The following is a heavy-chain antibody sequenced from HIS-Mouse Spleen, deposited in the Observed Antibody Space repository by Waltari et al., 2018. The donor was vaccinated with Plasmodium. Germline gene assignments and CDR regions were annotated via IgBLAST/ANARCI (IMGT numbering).Heavy chain of an antibody. CDR2: INPNSGGT. CDR3: ARDRGTRDAFDI. Sequence: QVQLVQSGAEVKKPGASVQVSCTASGDTFTGYYLHWVRQAPGQGLEWMGWINPNSGGTNYAQKFQGRVTMTRDTSISTAYMELSRLRSDDTAVYYCARDRGTRDAFDIWGQGTMVTVSS. V-gene: IGHV1-2*02. CDR1: GDTFTGYY. J-gene: IGHJ3*02. D-gene: IGHD3-16*01.